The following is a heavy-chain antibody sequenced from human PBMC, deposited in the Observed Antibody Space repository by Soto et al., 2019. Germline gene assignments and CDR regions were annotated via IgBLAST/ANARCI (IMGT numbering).Heavy chain of an antibody. J-gene: IGHJ4*02. CDR2: ISGSGGST. D-gene: IGHD6-13*01. CDR1: GFTFSNAW. V-gene: IGHV3-23*01. CDR3: AKARSAGSFDY. Sequence: PGGSLRLSCAASGFTFSNAWMNWVRQAPGKGLEWVSAISGSGGSTYYADSVKGRFTISRDNSKNTLYLQMNSLRAEDTAVYYCAKARSAGSFDYWGQGTLVTVSS.